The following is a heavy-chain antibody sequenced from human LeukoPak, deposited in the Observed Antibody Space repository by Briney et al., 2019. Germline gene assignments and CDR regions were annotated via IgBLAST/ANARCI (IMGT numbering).Heavy chain of an antibody. CDR3: ARCIVVVPAARGYYYYYMDV. V-gene: IGHV1-3*01. D-gene: IGHD2-2*01. J-gene: IGHJ6*03. Sequence: ASVKVSCKASGYTFTSYAMHWVRQAPGQRLEWMGWINAGNGNTKYSQKFQGRVTITRDTSASTAYMELSSLRSEDTAVYYCARCIVVVPAARGYYYYYMDVWGKGTTVTVSS. CDR1: GYTFTSYA. CDR2: INAGNGNT.